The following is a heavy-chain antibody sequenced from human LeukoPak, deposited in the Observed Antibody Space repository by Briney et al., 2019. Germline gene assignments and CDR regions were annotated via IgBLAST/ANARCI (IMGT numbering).Heavy chain of an antibody. CDR3: AKGSYYDSSGSFYFDY. J-gene: IGHJ4*02. CDR1: GFTFSSYS. CDR2: ISSSSSTI. Sequence: PGGSLRLSCAASGFTFSSYSMNWVRQAPGKGLEWVSYISSSSSTIYYADSVKGRITISRDNSKNTLYVQVNSLGTEDTAAYYCAKGSYYDSSGSFYFDYWGQGTLVTVSS. D-gene: IGHD3-22*01. V-gene: IGHV3-48*01.